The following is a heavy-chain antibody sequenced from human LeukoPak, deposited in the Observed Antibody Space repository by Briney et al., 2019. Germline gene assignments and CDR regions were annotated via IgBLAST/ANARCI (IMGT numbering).Heavy chain of an antibody. J-gene: IGHJ2*01. Sequence: GASVKVSCKAPGYTFTSYDINWVRQATGQGLEWMGWMNPNSGNTGYAQKFQGRVTMTRNTSISTAYMELSSLRSEDTAVYYCARGDSSGWWAYWYFDLWGRGTLVTVSS. V-gene: IGHV1-8*01. CDR3: ARGDSSGWWAYWYFDL. D-gene: IGHD6-19*01. CDR2: MNPNSGNT. CDR1: GYTFTSYD.